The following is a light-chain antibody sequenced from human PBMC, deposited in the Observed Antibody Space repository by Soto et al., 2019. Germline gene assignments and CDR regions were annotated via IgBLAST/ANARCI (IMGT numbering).Light chain of an antibody. CDR3: AAGYDSLEGMV. CDR2: YNN. V-gene: IGLV1-44*01. J-gene: IGLJ3*02. Sequence: QSVLTQPPSASGTPGQRVTISCSGTTSNIGSNTVNWYQQLPGTAPKLLIYYNNQRPSGVPDRLSGSKSGTSASLAISGLQYDEEALYYCAAGYDSLEGMVFGGGTKLTVL. CDR1: TSNIGSNT.